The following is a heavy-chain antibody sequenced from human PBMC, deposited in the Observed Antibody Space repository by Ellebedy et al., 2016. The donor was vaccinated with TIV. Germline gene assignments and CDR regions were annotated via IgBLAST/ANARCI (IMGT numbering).Heavy chain of an antibody. CDR2: ISGSGGTT. D-gene: IGHD3-22*01. CDR1: GFTSSSYA. J-gene: IGHJ4*02. V-gene: IGHV3-23*01. Sequence: PGGSLRLSCAPPGFTSSSYAMSWVRQAPGKGLEWVSGISGSGGTTNYADSAKRRFTISRDNSKNTLFLQMNSLRAEDTAIYYCAKLVTMIVYGSGLDYWGKGTLVTVSS. CDR3: AKLVTMIVYGSGLDY.